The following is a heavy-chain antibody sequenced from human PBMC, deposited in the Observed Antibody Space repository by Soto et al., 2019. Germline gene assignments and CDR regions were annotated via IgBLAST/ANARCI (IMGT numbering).Heavy chain of an antibody. D-gene: IGHD2-15*01. V-gene: IGHV4-59*01. CDR3: ARAHAPTLPFDY. CDR2: IFRSGNA. CDR1: GGSIRNVY. Sequence: LSETLSLTCTVSGGSIRNVYWSWIRQAPGKGLEWIGFIFRSGNAKYNPSLKSRVTISVDTSKNQFSLSLDSVTAADTAVYFCARAHAPTLPFDYWGQGTLVTVSS. J-gene: IGHJ4*01.